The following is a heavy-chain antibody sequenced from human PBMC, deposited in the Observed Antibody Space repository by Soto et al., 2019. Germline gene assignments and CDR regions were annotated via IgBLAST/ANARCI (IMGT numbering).Heavy chain of an antibody. CDR1: GFTFSSYW. V-gene: IGHV3-74*01. J-gene: IGHJ4*02. D-gene: IGHD2-2*01. CDR3: ARGGLQDIVVVPAAIDY. Sequence: EVQLVESGGGLVQPGGSLRLSCAASGFTFSSYWMHWVRQAPGKGLVWVSRINSDGSSTSYADSVKGRSTISRDNAKNTLYLQMNSLRAEDTAVYYCARGGLQDIVVVPAAIDYWGQGTLVTVSS. CDR2: INSDGSST.